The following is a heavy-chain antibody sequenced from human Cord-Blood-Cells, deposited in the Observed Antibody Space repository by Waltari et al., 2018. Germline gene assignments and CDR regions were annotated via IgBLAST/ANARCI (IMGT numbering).Heavy chain of an antibody. Sequence: EVQLVQSGAEVKKPGESLKISCKGSGYSFTSYWIGLVRQMPGKGLEWMGIIYPGDSDTRYSPSFQGQVTISADKSISTAYLQWSSLKASDTAMYYCARPGGCSSTSCYGYGMDVWGQGTTVTVSS. D-gene: IGHD2-2*01. V-gene: IGHV5-51*01. CDR1: GYSFTSYW. J-gene: IGHJ6*02. CDR2: IYPGDSDT. CDR3: ARPGGCSSTSCYGYGMDV.